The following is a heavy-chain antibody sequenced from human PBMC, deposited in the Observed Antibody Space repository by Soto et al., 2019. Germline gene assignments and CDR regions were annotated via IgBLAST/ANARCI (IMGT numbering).Heavy chain of an antibody. Sequence: GGSLRLSCAASGFTFSSYAMHWVRQAPGKGLEWVAVISYDGSNKYYAGSVKGRFTISRDNSKNTLYLQMNSLRAEDTAVYYCARETYYDFWSGPYYGMDVWGQGTTVTVSS. D-gene: IGHD3-3*01. J-gene: IGHJ6*02. CDR3: ARETYYDFWSGPYYGMDV. V-gene: IGHV3-30-3*01. CDR1: GFTFSSYA. CDR2: ISYDGSNK.